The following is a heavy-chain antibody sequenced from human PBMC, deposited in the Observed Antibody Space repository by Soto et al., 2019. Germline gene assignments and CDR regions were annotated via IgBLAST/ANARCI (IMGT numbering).Heavy chain of an antibody. V-gene: IGHV5-51*01. CDR2: IYPGDSDT. D-gene: IGHD2-2*01. CDR3: ARLAVPYYYYYGMDV. CDR1: GYSFTSYW. J-gene: IGHJ6*02. Sequence: GESLKISCKGSGYSFTSYWIGWVRQMPGKGLEWMGIIYPGDSDTRYSPSFQGQVTISADKSISTAYLQWSSLKASDTAMHYCARLAVPYYYYYGMDVWGQGTTVTVSS.